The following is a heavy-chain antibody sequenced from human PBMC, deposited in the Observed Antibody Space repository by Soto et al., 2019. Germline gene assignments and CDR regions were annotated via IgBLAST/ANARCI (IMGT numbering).Heavy chain of an antibody. J-gene: IGHJ6*02. D-gene: IGHD1-1*01. CDR1: GYTFTSYG. V-gene: IGHV1-18*01. Sequence: QVQLVQSGAEVKKPGASVKVSCKASGYTFTSYGISWVRQAPGQGLEWMGWISAYNGNTNYAQKLQGRVTMTTDTTTSTAYTELRSLRSDDTAVYYCARDKLGTAENYYYGMDVWGQGTTVTVSS. CDR2: ISAYNGNT. CDR3: ARDKLGTAENYYYGMDV.